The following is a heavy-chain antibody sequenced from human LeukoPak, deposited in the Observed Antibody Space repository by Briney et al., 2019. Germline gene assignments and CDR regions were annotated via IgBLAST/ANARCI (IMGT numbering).Heavy chain of an antibody. V-gene: IGHV3-7*01. D-gene: IGHD2-8*02. Sequence: GGSLRLSCAASGFTFSSYWMSWVRQAPGKGLEWVANIKQEGSEKYYVDSVKGRFTISRDNAKNSLYLQMNSLRAEDTAVYYCARVRAGGYFDYWGQGTLVTVSS. CDR2: IKQEGSEK. CDR3: ARVRAGGYFDY. J-gene: IGHJ4*02. CDR1: GFTFSSYW.